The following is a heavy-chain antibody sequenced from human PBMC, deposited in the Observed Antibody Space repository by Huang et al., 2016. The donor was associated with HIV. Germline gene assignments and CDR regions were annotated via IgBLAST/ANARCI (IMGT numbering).Heavy chain of an antibody. V-gene: IGHV3-9*01. J-gene: IGHJ4*02. CDR3: VIMDDYFDY. CDR1: GFAFSQYA. Sequence: VQLVESGGGLVQPGWSLRLSCAASGFAFSQYAVHWVRLSPGEGLEWVSGIGGNSGDIAYAASVRGRFVISRDNAKKSLYLKMNGLRLEDTALYFCVIMDDYFDYWGQGVLVGVSS. CDR2: IGGNSGDI. D-gene: IGHD2-8*01.